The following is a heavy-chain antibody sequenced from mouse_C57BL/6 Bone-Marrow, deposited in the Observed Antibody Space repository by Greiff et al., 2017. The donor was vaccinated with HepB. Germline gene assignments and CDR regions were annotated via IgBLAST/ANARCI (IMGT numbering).Heavy chain of an antibody. V-gene: IGHV5-2*01. D-gene: IGHD1-1*02. CDR2: INSDGGST. Sequence: EVKVVESGGGLVQPGESLKLSCESNEYAFPSHDMSWVRKTPEKRLELVAAINSDGGSTYYPDTMERRFIISRDNTKKTLYLQMSSLRSEDAALYYCARHADYGGYFDVWGTGTTVTVSS. J-gene: IGHJ1*03. CDR3: ARHADYGGYFDV. CDR1: EYAFPSHD.